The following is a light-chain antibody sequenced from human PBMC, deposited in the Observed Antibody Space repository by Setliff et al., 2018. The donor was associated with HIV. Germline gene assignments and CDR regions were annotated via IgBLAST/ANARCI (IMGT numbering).Light chain of an antibody. CDR3: SSYTTSSTLYV. Sequence: QSALAQPASVSGSPGQSITISCTGISSDVGGYYSVSWYQQHPGKAPKLMIYDVINRPSVVSNRFSGSRSGNTASLTISGLQVEDEADYYCSSYTTSSTLYVFGPGTKVTVL. CDR2: DVI. CDR1: SSDVGGYYS. J-gene: IGLJ1*01. V-gene: IGLV2-14*03.